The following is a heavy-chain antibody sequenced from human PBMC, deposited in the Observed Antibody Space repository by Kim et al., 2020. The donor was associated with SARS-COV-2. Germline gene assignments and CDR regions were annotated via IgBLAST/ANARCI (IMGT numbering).Heavy chain of an antibody. V-gene: IGHV1-3*01. D-gene: IGHD6-19*01. Sequence: NTKYSQNFQGRVTFTRDTSARTVYMELSSLRSEETAVYYCARGWNSSPDYWGQGTLVTVSS. CDR2: NT. CDR3: ARGWNSSPDY. J-gene: IGHJ4*02.